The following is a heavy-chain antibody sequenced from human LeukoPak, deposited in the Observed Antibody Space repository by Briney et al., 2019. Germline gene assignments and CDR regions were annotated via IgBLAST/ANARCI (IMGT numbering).Heavy chain of an antibody. CDR1: GFTFSNAW. D-gene: IGHD5-24*01. J-gene: IGHJ4*02. Sequence: GGSLRLSCAASGFTFSNAWMSWVRQAPGKGLEWVANIKQDGSEKKYVDYVKGRFTVSRENAKNSLSLEISSLRAEDTAVYYCARDGRDGQNDFWGQGTLVTVSS. CDR3: ARDGRDGQNDF. CDR2: IKQDGSEK. V-gene: IGHV3-7*01.